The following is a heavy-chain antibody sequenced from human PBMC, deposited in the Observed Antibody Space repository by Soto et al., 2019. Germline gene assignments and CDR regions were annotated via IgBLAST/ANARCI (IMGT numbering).Heavy chain of an antibody. D-gene: IGHD2-2*01. V-gene: IGHV4-31*03. Sequence: SETLSLTCTVSGGSISSGGYYWSWIRQHPGKGLEWIGHIYYSGSTYYNPSLKSRVTISVDTSKNQFSLKLSSVTAADTAVYYYARVISCGYFDYWGQGTLVTVS. J-gene: IGHJ4*02. CDR3: ARVISCGYFDY. CDR1: GGSISSGGYY. CDR2: IYYSGST.